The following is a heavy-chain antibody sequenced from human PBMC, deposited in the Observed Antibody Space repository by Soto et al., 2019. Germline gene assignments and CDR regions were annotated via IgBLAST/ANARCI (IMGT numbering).Heavy chain of an antibody. J-gene: IGHJ6*03. V-gene: IGHV3-30*04. Sequence: GGSLRLSCAASGFTFSSYAMHWVRQAPGKGLEWVAVISYDGSNKYYADSVKGRFTISRDNSKNTLYLQMNSLRAEDTAVYYCARGSNDNYYYYYYMDVGGKGTTVTV. CDR1: GFTFSSYA. CDR3: ARGSNDNYYYYYYMDV. CDR2: ISYDGSNK. D-gene: IGHD3-9*01.